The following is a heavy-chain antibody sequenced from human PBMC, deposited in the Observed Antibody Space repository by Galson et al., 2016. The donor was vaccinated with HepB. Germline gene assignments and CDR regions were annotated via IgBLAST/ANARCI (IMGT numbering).Heavy chain of an antibody. CDR3: ARHSGYSSSWYFFEALDY. CDR1: GGSISSSSYY. Sequence: SLTCTVSGGSISSSSYYWGWIRQPPGKGLEWIGSIYYSGSTYYNPSLKSRVTISVDTSKNQFSLKLSSVTAADTAVYYCARHSGYSSSWYFFEALDYWGQGTLVTVSS. CDR2: IYYSGST. V-gene: IGHV4-39*01. J-gene: IGHJ4*02. D-gene: IGHD6-13*01.